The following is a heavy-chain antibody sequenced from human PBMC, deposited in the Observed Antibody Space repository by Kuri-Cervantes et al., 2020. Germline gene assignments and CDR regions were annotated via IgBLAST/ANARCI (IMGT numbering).Heavy chain of an antibody. CDR2: ISSSGSTI. J-gene: IGHJ4*02. V-gene: IGHV3-11*01. D-gene: IGHD6-19*01. CDR3: VREGAGIAVAEESY. Sequence: GESLKISCAASGFTFSDYYMSWIRQAPGKGLEWVSYISSSGSTIYYADSVKGRFTISRDNAKNSLYLQMNSLRAEDTGVYYCVREGAGIAVAEESYWGQGTLVTVSS. CDR1: GFTFSDYY.